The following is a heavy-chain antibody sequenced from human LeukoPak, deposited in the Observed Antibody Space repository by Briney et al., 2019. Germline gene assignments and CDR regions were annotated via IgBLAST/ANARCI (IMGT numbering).Heavy chain of an antibody. CDR3: AKDRAGLLWFGEMSSWFAR. V-gene: IGHV3-23*01. CDR1: GFTFSIYA. J-gene: IGHJ5*02. CDR2: ISGSGGHT. D-gene: IGHD3-10*01. Sequence: GGSLRLSCAPSGFTFSIYAMSWVRQAPGRGVEWASAISGSGGHTYYADSVKGGFTISRDNSKNTLYLQMNSLRDEDTAVYYCAKDRAGLLWFGEMSSWFARWGEATLVTV.